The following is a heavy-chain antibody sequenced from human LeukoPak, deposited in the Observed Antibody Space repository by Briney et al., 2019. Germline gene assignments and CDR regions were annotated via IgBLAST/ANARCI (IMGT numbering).Heavy chain of an antibody. J-gene: IGHJ5*02. CDR3: ATWSWNYVGSNP. Sequence: ASVKVSCKVSGYTLTELSMHWVRQAPGKGLEWMGGFDPEDGETIYAQKFQGRVTMTEDTSTDTAYMELSSLRSEDTAVYYCATWSWNYVGSNPWGQGTLVTVSS. V-gene: IGHV1-24*01. D-gene: IGHD1-7*01. CDR2: FDPEDGET. CDR1: GYTLTELS.